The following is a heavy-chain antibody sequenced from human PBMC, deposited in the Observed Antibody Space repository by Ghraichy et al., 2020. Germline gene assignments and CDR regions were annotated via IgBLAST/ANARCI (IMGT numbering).Heavy chain of an antibody. D-gene: IGHD3-3*01. CDR1: GFTFSSYA. V-gene: IGHV3-23*01. CDR3: AKVGGRNFWSGYQYSYGMDV. Sequence: GGSLRLSCAASGFTFSSYAMSWVRQAPGKGLEWVSAISGSGGSTYYADSVKGRFTISRDNSKNTLYLQMNSLRAEDTAVYYCAKVGGRNFWSGYQYSYGMDVWGQGTTVTVSS. CDR2: ISGSGGST. J-gene: IGHJ6*02.